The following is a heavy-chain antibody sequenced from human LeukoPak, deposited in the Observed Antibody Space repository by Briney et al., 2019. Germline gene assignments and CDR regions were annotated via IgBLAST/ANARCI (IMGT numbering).Heavy chain of an antibody. CDR2: ISGSAGRT. J-gene: IGHJ4*02. V-gene: IGHV3-23*01. D-gene: IGHD5-12*01. CDR1: GFTFSNYG. Sequence: SGGSLRLSCAASGFTFSNYGMNWVRQAPGKGLEWVSGISGSAGRTYYADSVKGRFTISRDNARNSLYLQMNSLRAEDTAVYYCARGRRGSSGYDDEGIQAVLFKKKQYYFDYWGQGTLVTVSS. CDR3: ARGRRGSSGYDDEGIQAVLFKKKQYYFDY.